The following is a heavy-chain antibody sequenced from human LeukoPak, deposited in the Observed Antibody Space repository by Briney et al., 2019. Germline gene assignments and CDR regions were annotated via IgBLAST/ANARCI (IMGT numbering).Heavy chain of an antibody. CDR2: ISWNSGSI. CDR1: GFTFDDYA. J-gene: IGHJ6*02. Sequence: PGGSLRLSCAASGFTFDDYAMHWVRQAPGKGLEWVSGISWNSGSIGYADSVKGRFTISRDNAKNSLYLQMNSLRAEDTALYYCAKDISSYYYYGMDVWGQGTTVTVSS. D-gene: IGHD2-2*01. V-gene: IGHV3-9*01. CDR3: AKDISSYYYYGMDV.